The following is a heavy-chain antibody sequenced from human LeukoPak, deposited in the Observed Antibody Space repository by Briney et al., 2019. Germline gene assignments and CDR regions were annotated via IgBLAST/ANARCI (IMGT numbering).Heavy chain of an antibody. V-gene: IGHV3-15*01. CDR1: GFTFSNAW. Sequence: GGSLRLSCAASGFTFSNAWMTWVRQGLGKGLEWVGRIKSKTDGGTTDYAAPVKGRFTISRDDSKNTLYLQMNSLKTEDTAVYYCTTDDCSSTSCFLKGYYYYYGMDVWGQGTTVTVSS. CDR2: IKSKTDGGTT. CDR3: TTDDCSSTSCFLKGYYYYYGMDV. J-gene: IGHJ6*02. D-gene: IGHD2-2*01.